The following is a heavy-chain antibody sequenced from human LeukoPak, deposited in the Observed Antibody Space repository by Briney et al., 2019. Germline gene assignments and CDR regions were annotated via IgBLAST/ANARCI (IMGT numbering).Heavy chain of an antibody. CDR1: GASISRSY. CDR3: ARGAGGPEY. J-gene: IGHJ4*02. D-gene: IGHD3-16*01. CDR2: TSYSGDT. V-gene: IGHV4-59*01. Sequence: PSETLSLTCTVPGASISRSYWSWIRQPPGKGLEWIGYTSYSGDTNYNPSLESRVAISIDTPKNHFSLRMSSVTAADTAIYYCARGAGGPEYWGQGIMVTVSS.